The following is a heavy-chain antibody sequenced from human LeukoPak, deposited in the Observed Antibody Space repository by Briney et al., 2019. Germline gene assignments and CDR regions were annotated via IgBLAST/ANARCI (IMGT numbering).Heavy chain of an antibody. CDR2: ISSSSTYK. V-gene: IGHV3-21*01. CDR3: ARDAPSRDGYNLGY. CDR1: GFIFNSYI. J-gene: IGHJ4*02. D-gene: IGHD5-24*01. Sequence: GGSLRLSCAASGFIFNSYIMNWVRQAPGKGLEWVSSISSSSTYKHYADSVKGRFTISRDNAKNSLYLQMNSLRAEDTAVYYCARDAPSRDGYNLGYWGQGTLVTVSS.